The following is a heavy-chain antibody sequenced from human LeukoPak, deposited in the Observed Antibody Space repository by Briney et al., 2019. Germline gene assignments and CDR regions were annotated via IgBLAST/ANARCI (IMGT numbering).Heavy chain of an antibody. CDR2: IRSKAYGGTT. D-gene: IGHD6-19*01. J-gene: IGHJ6*03. Sequence: GSLRLSCAASGFTFSSYAMSWVRQAPGKGLEWVGFIRSKAYGGTTEYAASVKGRFTVSRDDSKSIVYLQMNSLRTEDTAVYYCTRNSGWYSSYYYYMAVWGKGTTVTVSS. CDR3: TRNSGWYSSYYYYMAV. V-gene: IGHV3-49*04. CDR1: GFTFSSYA.